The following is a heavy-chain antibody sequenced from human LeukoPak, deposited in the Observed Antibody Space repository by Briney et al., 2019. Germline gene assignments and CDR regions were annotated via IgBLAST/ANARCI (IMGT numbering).Heavy chain of an antibody. V-gene: IGHV3-23*01. J-gene: IGHJ4*02. CDR1: GFIFSSYA. CDR2: ISGSGGST. D-gene: IGHD6-19*01. Sequence: GGSLRLSCAASGFIFSSYAMIWARQAPGKGLEWVSGISGSGGSTNYADSVKGRFTISRDNSKNTMYVQMNSLRAEDTALYYCAKRGSAWSFDYWGQGTLVIVSS. CDR3: AKRGSAWSFDY.